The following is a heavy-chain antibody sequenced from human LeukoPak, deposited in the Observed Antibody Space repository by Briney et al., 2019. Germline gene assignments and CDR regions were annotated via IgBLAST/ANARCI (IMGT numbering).Heavy chain of an antibody. V-gene: IGHV1-18*01. Sequence: ASVKVSCKASGCTFTSYGISWVRQAPGQGLEWMGWISAYNGNTNYAQKLQGRVTMTTDTSTSTAYMELRSLRSDDTAVYYCARDQLTNYVWGSYRYPHDAFDIWGQGTMVTVSS. J-gene: IGHJ3*02. D-gene: IGHD3-16*02. CDR1: GCTFTSYG. CDR3: ARDQLTNYVWGSYRYPHDAFDI. CDR2: ISAYNGNT.